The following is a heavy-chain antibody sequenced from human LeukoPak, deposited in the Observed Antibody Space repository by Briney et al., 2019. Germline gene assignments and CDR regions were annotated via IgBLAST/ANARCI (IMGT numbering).Heavy chain of an antibody. Sequence: PSETLSLTCAVYGGSFSDYYWGWIRQPPGKGLESIGSLSYSGNTYYSPSLKSRVTISADTSKNQFSLRLTSVTAADTAMYYCATFNPSYVGEDAFDVWGQGTMVTVSS. CDR1: GGSFSDYY. V-gene: IGHV4-39*01. D-gene: IGHD3-10*02. J-gene: IGHJ3*01. CDR3: ATFNPSYVGEDAFDV. CDR2: LSYSGNT.